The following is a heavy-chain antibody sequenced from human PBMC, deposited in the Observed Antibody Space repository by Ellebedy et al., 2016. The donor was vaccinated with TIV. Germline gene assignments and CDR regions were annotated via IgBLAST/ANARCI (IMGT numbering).Heavy chain of an antibody. CDR1: GYTFTGYY. J-gene: IGHJ4*02. Sequence: AASVKVSCKASGYTFTGYYMHWVRQAPGQGLEWMGWINPNSGGTNYAQKFQGRVTMTRDTSISTAYMELSRLRSDDTAVYYCARDIDGSGSSYFDYWGQGTLVTVSS. CDR3: ARDIDGSGSSYFDY. V-gene: IGHV1-2*02. CDR2: INPNSGGT. D-gene: IGHD6-19*01.